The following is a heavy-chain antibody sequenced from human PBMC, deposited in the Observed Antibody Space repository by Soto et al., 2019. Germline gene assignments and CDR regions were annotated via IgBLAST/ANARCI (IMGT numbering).Heavy chain of an antibody. J-gene: IGHJ3*02. CDR2: IIPIFGTA. CDR3: AKDLGTPISAIEGPRYDAFDI. V-gene: IGHV1-69*13. D-gene: IGHD2-21*01. Sequence: SVKVSCKASGGTFSSYAISWVRQAPGQGLEWMGGIIPIFGTANYAQKFQGRVTITADESKNTLYLQMNSLRAEDTAVYYCAKDLGTPISAIEGPRYDAFDIWGQGTMVTVSS. CDR1: GGTFSSYA.